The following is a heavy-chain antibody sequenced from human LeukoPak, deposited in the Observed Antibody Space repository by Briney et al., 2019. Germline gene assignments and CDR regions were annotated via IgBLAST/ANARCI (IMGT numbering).Heavy chain of an antibody. CDR3: ARDRVGQQLVGRKYYYYYTDV. CDR2: INHSGST. CDR1: GGTFSGYY. Sequence: SETLSLTCAAYGGTFSGYYWSWIRQPPGKGLEWIGEINHSGSTNYNPALKSRVTISVDTSKNQFSLKLSSVTAADTAVYYCARDRVGQQLVGRKYYYYYTDVWGKGNTVTISS. D-gene: IGHD6-13*01. V-gene: IGHV4-34*01. J-gene: IGHJ6*03.